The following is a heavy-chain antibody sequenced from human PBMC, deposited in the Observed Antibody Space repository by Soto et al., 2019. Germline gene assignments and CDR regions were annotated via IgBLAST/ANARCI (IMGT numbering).Heavy chain of an antibody. CDR3: ARGGRRSPRMDV. CDR2: IYYSGST. CDR1: SGSISSGGYY. V-gene: IGHV4-31*03. J-gene: IGHJ6*02. Sequence: QVQLQESGPGLVKPSQTLSLTCTVSSGSISSGGYYWSWIRQHPGKGLEWIGYIYYSGSTYYNPSLKSRVTISVDTSKNQFSLKLSSVTAADTAVYYCARGGRRSPRMDVWGQGTTVTVSS.